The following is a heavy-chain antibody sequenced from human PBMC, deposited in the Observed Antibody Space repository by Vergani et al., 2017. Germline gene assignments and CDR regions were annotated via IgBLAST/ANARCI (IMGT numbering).Heavy chain of an antibody. V-gene: IGHV4-59*11. D-gene: IGHD1-14*01. CDR3: AGSIVSRNPPDYFDN. CDR1: GGSLSGHY. CDR2: VEDSGYF. J-gene: IGHJ4*02. Sequence: QVQLQESGPGLVRPSETLSLICTVSGGSLSGHYWNRIRQTPGGGLQWIWYVEDSGYFNYNPSLKTRVSMSSDTSNNQFSLMLSAVTVADTAVYYCAGSIVSRNPPDYFDNWGQGTLVTVSS.